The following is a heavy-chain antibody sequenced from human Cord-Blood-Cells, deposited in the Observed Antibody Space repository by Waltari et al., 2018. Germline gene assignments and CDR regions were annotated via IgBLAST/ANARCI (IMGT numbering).Heavy chain of an antibody. CDR2: IYYSGST. J-gene: IGHJ3*02. CDR3: ARPAVPAAMLDAFDI. Sequence: QLQLQESGPGLVQPSETLSLTCTVSGGSISSSSYYLGWVRQPPGKGLEWIGSIYYSGSTYYNPSLKSRVTISVDTSKNQFSLKLSSVTAADTAVYYCARPAVPAAMLDAFDIWGQGTMVTVSS. V-gene: IGHV4-39*07. CDR1: GGSISSSSYY. D-gene: IGHD2-2*01.